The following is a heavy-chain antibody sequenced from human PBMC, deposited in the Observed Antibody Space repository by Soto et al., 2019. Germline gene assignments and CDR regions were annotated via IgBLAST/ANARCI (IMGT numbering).Heavy chain of an antibody. D-gene: IGHD3-16*01. J-gene: IGHJ4*02. Sequence: QVQLQESGPGLVKPSQTLSLTCVVSGGSISRGDQYWSWIRQPPGKGLAWLGYIYFNGTTYYTPSLETRCSMSMEACMIQSSLKLTSMPAADTAVYYCAKAGSAYGWGYDCWGQGTLVTVSS. CDR1: GGSISRGDQY. V-gene: IGHV4-30-4*01. CDR2: IYFNGTT. CDR3: AKAGSAYGWGYDC.